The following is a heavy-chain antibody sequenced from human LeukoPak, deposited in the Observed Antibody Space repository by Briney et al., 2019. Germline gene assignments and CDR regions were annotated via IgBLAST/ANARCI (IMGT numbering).Heavy chain of an antibody. D-gene: IGHD6-13*01. J-gene: IGHJ3*02. CDR2: ISAYNGNT. CDR1: GYTFTSYG. V-gene: IGHV1-18*01. CDR3: ARDPTYSSSPPPAFDI. Sequence: ASVKVSCKASGYTFTSYGISWVRQAPGQGLEWMGWISAYNGNTNYAQKLQGRDTMTTDTSTSTAYMELRSLRSDDTAVYYCARDPTYSSSPPPAFDIWGQGTMVTVSS.